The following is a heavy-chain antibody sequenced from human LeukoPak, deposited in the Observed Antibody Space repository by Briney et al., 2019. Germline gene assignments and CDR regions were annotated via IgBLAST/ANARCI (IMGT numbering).Heavy chain of an antibody. D-gene: IGHD1-26*01. J-gene: IGHJ4*02. CDR2: INPNSGGT. CDR1: GYTFTGYY. CDR3: ATRQGAPTGSFDY. V-gene: IGHV1-2*02. Sequence: ASVKVSCKASGYTFTGYYMHWVRQAPGHGLEWMGWINPNSGGTNYAQKFQGRVTMTRDTSISTAYMEISKLGSGDAAGSYYATRQGAPTGSFDYWGQRALVTVSS.